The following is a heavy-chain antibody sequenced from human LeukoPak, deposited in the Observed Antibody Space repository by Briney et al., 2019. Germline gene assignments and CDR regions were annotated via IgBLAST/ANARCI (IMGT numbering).Heavy chain of an antibody. Sequence: PGGSLRLSCAASGFTFNTYTMNWVRQAPGKGLEWVSVIYSGGSTYYADSVKGRFTISRDNSKNTLYLQMNSLRAEDTAVYYCARDGFSSGYPYDAFDIWGQGTMVTVSS. CDR1: GFTFNTYT. D-gene: IGHD3-22*01. V-gene: IGHV3-53*01. CDR3: ARDGFSSGYPYDAFDI. CDR2: IYSGGST. J-gene: IGHJ3*02.